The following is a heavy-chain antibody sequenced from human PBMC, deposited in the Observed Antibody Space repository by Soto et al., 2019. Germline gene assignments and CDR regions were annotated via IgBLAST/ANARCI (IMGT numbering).Heavy chain of an antibody. D-gene: IGHD6-13*01. CDR2: IIPIFGTA. V-gene: IGHV1-69*13. J-gene: IGHJ6*02. CDR3: ARDSGAAESNQAYYYYGMDV. CDR1: GGTFSSYA. Sequence: SVKVSCKASGGTFSSYAISWVRQAPGQGLEWMGGIIPIFGTANYAQKFQGRVTITADGSTSTAYMELSSLRSEDTAVYYCARDSGAAESNQAYYYYGMDVWGQGTTVTVSS.